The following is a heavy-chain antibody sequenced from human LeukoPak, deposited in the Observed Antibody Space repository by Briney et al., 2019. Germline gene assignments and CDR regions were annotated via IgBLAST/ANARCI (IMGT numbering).Heavy chain of an antibody. CDR3: ARDLGDIVGATGGD. J-gene: IGHJ4*02. D-gene: IGHD1-26*01. Sequence: SVKVSCKASGGTFSSYAISWVRQAPGQGLEWMGGIIPIFGTANYAQKFRGRVTITADESTSTAYMELSSLRSEDTAVYYCARDLGDIVGATGGDWGQGTLVTVSS. CDR2: IIPIFGTA. CDR1: GGTFSSYA. V-gene: IGHV1-69*13.